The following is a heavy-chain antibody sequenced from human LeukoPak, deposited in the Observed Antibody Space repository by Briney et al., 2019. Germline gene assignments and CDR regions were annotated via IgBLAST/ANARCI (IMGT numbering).Heavy chain of an antibody. CDR3: AKDVKTTVTTYLHY. Sequence: GGSLRLSCAASGFTVSSNYMSWVRQAPGKGLEWVSIFYGGGSTYYADSVKGRFTISRDNSKNTLYLQMNSLRAEDTAVYYCAKDVKTTVTTYLHYWGQGTLVTVSS. CDR2: FYGGGST. J-gene: IGHJ4*02. V-gene: IGHV3-53*01. D-gene: IGHD4-17*01. CDR1: GFTVSSNY.